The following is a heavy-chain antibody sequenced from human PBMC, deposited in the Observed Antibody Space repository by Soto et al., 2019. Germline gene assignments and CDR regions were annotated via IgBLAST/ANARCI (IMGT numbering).Heavy chain of an antibody. CDR1: SGSISSSNW. Sequence: SETLSLTCAVSSGSISSSNWWSWVRQPPGRGLEWIGEIYHSGSTNYNPSLKSRVTISVDKSKNQFSLKLSSVTAADTAVYYCASLSGYCSSTSCYRHFDYWGQGTLVTVSS. V-gene: IGHV4-4*02. D-gene: IGHD2-2*01. J-gene: IGHJ4*02. CDR3: ASLSGYCSSTSCYRHFDY. CDR2: IYHSGST.